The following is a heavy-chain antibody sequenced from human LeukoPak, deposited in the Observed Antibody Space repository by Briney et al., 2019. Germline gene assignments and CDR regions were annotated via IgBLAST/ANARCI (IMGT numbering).Heavy chain of an antibody. J-gene: IGHJ4*02. V-gene: IGHV3-30*02. Sequence: GGSLRLSCAASGFTFSSYGMHWVRQAPGKGLEWLAFIRYDGSNKYYADSVKGRFTISRDNSKNTLFLQMNSLRAEDSALYYCAKDPTDFDSSGQTYFDYWGQGTLVTVSS. D-gene: IGHD3-22*01. CDR3: AKDPTDFDSSGQTYFDY. CDR2: IRYDGSNK. CDR1: GFTFSSYG.